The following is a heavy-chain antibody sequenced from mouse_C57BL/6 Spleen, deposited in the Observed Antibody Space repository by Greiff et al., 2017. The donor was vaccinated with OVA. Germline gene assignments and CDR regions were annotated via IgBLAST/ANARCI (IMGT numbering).Heavy chain of an antibody. CDR2: IDPENGDT. Sequence: VQLQQSGAELVRPGASVKLSCTASGFNIKDDYMHWVQQRPEQGLEWIGWIDPENGDTEYASKFQGKATITADTSSNTAYLQLSSLTSEDTAVYYCTKSGYDGGYYYAMDDWGQGTSVTVSS. CDR1: GFNIKDDY. CDR3: TKSGYDGGYYYAMDD. J-gene: IGHJ4*01. D-gene: IGHD2-2*01. V-gene: IGHV14-4*01.